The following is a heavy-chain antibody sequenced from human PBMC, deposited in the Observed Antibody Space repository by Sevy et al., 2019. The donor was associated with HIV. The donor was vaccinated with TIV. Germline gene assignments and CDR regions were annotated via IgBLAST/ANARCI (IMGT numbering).Heavy chain of an antibody. D-gene: IGHD6-19*01. V-gene: IGHV3-21*01. J-gene: IGHJ4*02. CDR1: GFSFTSYE. Sequence: GGSLRLSCAASGFSFTSYEINWVRQAPGKGLEWVSSISSGNSYIYYADSVKGRFTISRDNAKNSLYLHMNSLRAEDTAVYYCARGSGAVVAGNYFDYWGQGILVTVSS. CDR2: ISSGNSYI. CDR3: ARGSGAVVAGNYFDY.